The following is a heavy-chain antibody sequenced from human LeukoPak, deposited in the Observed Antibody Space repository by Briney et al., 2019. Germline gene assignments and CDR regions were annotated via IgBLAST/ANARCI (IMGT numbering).Heavy chain of an antibody. CDR2: IYYSGST. Sequence: SETLSLTCTVSGGSISSSSYYWGWIRQPPGKGLEWIGSIYYSGSTYYNPSLKSRVTISVDTSKNQFSLKLSSVTAADTAVYYCARGDYSSSWYEYNWFDPWGQGTLVTVSS. J-gene: IGHJ5*02. D-gene: IGHD6-13*01. CDR1: GGSISSSSYY. V-gene: IGHV4-39*01. CDR3: ARGDYSSSWYEYNWFDP.